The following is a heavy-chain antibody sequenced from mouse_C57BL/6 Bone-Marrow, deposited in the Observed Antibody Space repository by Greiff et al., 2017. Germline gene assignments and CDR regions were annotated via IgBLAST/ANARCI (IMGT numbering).Heavy chain of an antibody. Sequence: EVKLMESGGGLVQPGGSLKLSCAASGFTFSDYYMYWVRQTPEKRLEWVAYISNGGGSTYYPDTVKGRFTISRDNAKNTLYLQMSRLKSEDTAMYYCARRGVVAPGYYAMDYWGQGTSVTVSS. CDR3: ARRGVVAPGYYAMDY. CDR2: ISNGGGST. V-gene: IGHV5-12*01. CDR1: GFTFSDYY. D-gene: IGHD1-1*01. J-gene: IGHJ4*01.